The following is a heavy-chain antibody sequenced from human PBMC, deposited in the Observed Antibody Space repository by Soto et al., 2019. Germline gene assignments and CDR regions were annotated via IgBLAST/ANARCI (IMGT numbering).Heavy chain of an antibody. Sequence: QVQLVQSGAEVKKPGSSVKVSCKASGGTFSSYTISWVRQAPGQGLEWMGRIIPILGIANYAQKFQGRVTITADKSTRTAYMELSSLRSEDTAVYYCARSRGIAARPIDYWGQGTLVTVSS. D-gene: IGHD6-6*01. CDR1: GGTFSSYT. V-gene: IGHV1-69*02. CDR3: ARSRGIAARPIDY. J-gene: IGHJ4*02. CDR2: IIPILGIA.